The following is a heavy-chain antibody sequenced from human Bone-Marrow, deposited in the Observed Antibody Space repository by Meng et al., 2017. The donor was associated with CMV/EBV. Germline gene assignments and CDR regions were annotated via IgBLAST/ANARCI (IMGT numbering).Heavy chain of an antibody. CDR3: ARGEGYNLW. Sequence: GESLKISCAASGFTFSSYGMHWVRQAPGKGLEWVAFIRYDGSNKYYADSVKGRFTISRDNSKNTLYLQMNSLRAEDTAVYYCARGEGYNLWWGQGTLGTVSS. D-gene: IGHD5-24*01. CDR1: GFTFSSYG. V-gene: IGHV3-30*02. J-gene: IGHJ4*02. CDR2: IRYDGSNK.